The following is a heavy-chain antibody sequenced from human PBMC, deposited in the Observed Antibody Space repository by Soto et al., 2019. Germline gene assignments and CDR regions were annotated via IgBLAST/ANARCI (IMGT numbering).Heavy chain of an antibody. CDR2: LTGSGDST. J-gene: IGHJ4*02. CDR3: AKGTAVTTGDMAY. D-gene: IGHD4-17*01. CDR1: GFTFSSFA. Sequence: EVQLLESGGGLGQPGRSLRLSCAASGFTFSSFAMTWVRQAPGKGLEWVSSLTGSGDSTYYADSVKGRFTISRDNSKNTLYLQMNSLRADDTALYYCAKGTAVTTGDMAYWGQGTLVTVSS. V-gene: IGHV3-23*01.